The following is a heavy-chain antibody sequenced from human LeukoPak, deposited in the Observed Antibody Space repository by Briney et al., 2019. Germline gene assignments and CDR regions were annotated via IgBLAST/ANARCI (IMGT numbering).Heavy chain of an antibody. CDR1: GLTFSSYA. CDR2: ISYDGSNK. V-gene: IGHV3-30*04. D-gene: IGHD1-26*01. J-gene: IGHJ4*02. CDR3: ARDASEGGAFHY. Sequence: PRGSLRLACAAPGLTFSSYAMHSVRQARGKGLGWVAVISYDGSNKYYADSVQGRFTISRDNSKNTLYLQMNSLRAEDTAVYYCARDASEGGAFHYWGQGTLVTVSS.